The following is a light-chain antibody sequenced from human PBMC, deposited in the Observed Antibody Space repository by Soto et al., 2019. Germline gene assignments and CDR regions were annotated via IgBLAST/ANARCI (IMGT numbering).Light chain of an antibody. J-gene: IGKJ4*01. CDR2: KAS. CDR1: KSISSW. Sequence: DIQMTQSPSTLSASVGDRVTITCRASKSISSWLAWYQQKPGKAPKLLIYKASSLESGVPSRFSGSGSGTECTLTISSLQPDDFATYYCQQYNSYPLTFGGGIKVEIK. V-gene: IGKV1-5*03. CDR3: QQYNSYPLT.